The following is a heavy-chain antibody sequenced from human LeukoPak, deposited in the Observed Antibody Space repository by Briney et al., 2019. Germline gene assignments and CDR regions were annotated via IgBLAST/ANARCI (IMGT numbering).Heavy chain of an antibody. CDR1: GFTFSSYA. CDR2: ISYDGSNK. CDR3: ARAMITFGGVIVINSYYYGMDV. V-gene: IGHV3-30-3*01. D-gene: IGHD3-16*02. Sequence: GGSLRLSCAASGFTFSSYAMHWVRQAPGKGLEWVAVISYDGSNKYYADSVKGRFTISRDNSKNTLYLQMNSLRAEDTAVYYCARAMITFGGVIVINSYYYGMDVWGQGTTVTVSS. J-gene: IGHJ6*02.